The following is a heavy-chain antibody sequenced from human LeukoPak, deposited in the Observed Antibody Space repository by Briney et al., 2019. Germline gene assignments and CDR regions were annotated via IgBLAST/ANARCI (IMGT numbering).Heavy chain of an antibody. D-gene: IGHD5-18*01. CDR1: GFTFSSYS. CDR3: ARGVGYSYGYLDY. Sequence: GGSLRLSCAASGFTFSSYSMNWVRQAPGKGLEWVSSISSSSSYIYYADSVKGRFTISRDNAKNSLYLQMNSLRAEDTAVYYCARGVGYSYGYLDYWGQGTLVTVSS. J-gene: IGHJ4*02. V-gene: IGHV3-21*01. CDR2: ISSSSSYI.